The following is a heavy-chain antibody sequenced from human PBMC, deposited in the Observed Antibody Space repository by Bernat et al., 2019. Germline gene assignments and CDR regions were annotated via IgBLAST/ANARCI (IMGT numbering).Heavy chain of an antibody. CDR2: ISGSGSGT. CDR1: GFTFSNFA. V-gene: IGHV3-23*01. CDR3: AKDLTTADFGMDV. D-gene: IGHD1-1*01. Sequence: EVQLSESGGGLVQPGGSLRLSCAASGFTFSNFAMNWVRQAPGEGLEWVASISGSGSGTYNADSVKGHFTISRDDSKNTMYLQMNSLRADDTAVYYCAKDLTTADFGMDVWGQGTTVTVSS. J-gene: IGHJ6*02.